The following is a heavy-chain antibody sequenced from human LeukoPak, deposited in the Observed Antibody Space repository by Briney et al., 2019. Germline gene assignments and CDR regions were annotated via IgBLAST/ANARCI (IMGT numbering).Heavy chain of an antibody. CDR2: IYYRGNS. V-gene: IGHV4-39*07. CDR1: GGSISSSTYY. D-gene: IGHD1-26*01. Sequence: SETLSLTCTVSGGSISSSTYYWGWLRQPPGKGLEWIGSIYYRGNSYYNPSLKSRVTISVDTSKNHFSLKLRSVTAADTAVYYCARESGSSEGHFDYWGQGTLVTVSS. CDR3: ARESGSSEGHFDY. J-gene: IGHJ4*02.